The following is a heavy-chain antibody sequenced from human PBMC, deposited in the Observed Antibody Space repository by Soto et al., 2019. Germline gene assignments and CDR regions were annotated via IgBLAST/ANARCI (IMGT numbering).Heavy chain of an antibody. Sequence: HVQLQQWGAGLLKPSETLSLTCAVYGGSFSGYYWSWIRQPPGKGLEWIGEINHSGSTNYNPSLKIRVTISVDTSKNQFSLKLSSVTAADTAVYYCARGVHAFDIWGQGTMVTVSS. CDR2: INHSGST. V-gene: IGHV4-34*01. CDR3: ARGVHAFDI. CDR1: GGSFSGYY. J-gene: IGHJ3*02.